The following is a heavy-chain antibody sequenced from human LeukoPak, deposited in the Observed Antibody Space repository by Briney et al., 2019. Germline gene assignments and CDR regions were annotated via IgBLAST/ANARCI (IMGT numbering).Heavy chain of an antibody. CDR2: ISSSSSYI. CDR3: ARDLSRYYYGSGSYYNAGNNWFDP. CDR1: GFTFSSYS. D-gene: IGHD3-10*01. V-gene: IGHV3-21*01. J-gene: IGHJ5*02. Sequence: GGSLRLSCAASGFTFSSYSMNWVRQAPGKGLEWVSSISSSSSYIYYADSVKGRFTISRDNAKNSLYLQMNSLRAEDTAVYYCARDLSRYYYGSGSYYNAGNNWFDPWGQGTLVTVSS.